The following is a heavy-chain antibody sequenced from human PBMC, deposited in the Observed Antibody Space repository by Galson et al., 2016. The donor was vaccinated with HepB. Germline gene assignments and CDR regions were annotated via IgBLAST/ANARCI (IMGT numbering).Heavy chain of an antibody. CDR3: ARDWGWVHWFDP. CDR2: ISSGSRTI. D-gene: IGHD3-16*01. CDR1: GFIFSDYT. V-gene: IGHV3-48*02. Sequence: SLRLSCAASGFIFSDYTMNWVRQAPGKGLEWLSYISSGSRTIYYADSVKGRFTISRDNARNSLYLHMNSLRDEDTAVYYCARDWGWVHWFDPWGQGTLVTASS. J-gene: IGHJ5*02.